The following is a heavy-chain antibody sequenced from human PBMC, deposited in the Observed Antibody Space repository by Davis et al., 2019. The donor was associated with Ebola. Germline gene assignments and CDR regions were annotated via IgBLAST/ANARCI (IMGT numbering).Heavy chain of an antibody. V-gene: IGHV2-5*02. Sequence: SGPTLVQPTQTLTLTCTFSGFSLSTLGEGVGWIRQPPGKALECLALIYWDGDKRFSTSLMSRLTIIKDNSKNQVVLTMTAMDPGDTATYYCANGGCFGRGCPQKGFDYWGQGTLVTVSS. CDR1: GFSLSTLGEG. CDR3: ANGGCFGRGCPQKGFDY. CDR2: IYWDGDK. D-gene: IGHD3-16*01. J-gene: IGHJ4*02.